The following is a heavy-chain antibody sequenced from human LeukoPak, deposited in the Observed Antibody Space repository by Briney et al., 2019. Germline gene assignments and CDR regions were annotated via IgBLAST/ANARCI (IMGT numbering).Heavy chain of an antibody. J-gene: IGHJ6*02. Sequence: PGGSLRLSCAASGFTFSSYAMHWVRQAPGKGLEWVAVIWYDGSNKYYADSVKGRFTISRDNSKNTLYLQMNSLRAEDTAVYYCARDPYYYDSSGYYYYYYGMDVWGQGTTVTVSS. CDR3: ARDPYYYDSSGYYYYYYGMDV. CDR2: IWYDGSNK. D-gene: IGHD3-22*01. CDR1: GFTFSSYA. V-gene: IGHV3-33*08.